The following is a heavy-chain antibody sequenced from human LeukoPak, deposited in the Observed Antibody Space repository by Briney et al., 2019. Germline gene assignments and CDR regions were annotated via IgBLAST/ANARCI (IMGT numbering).Heavy chain of an antibody. J-gene: IGHJ3*02. CDR3: ARGFRGHAFDI. Sequence: ASVKVSCQASGYTFTSYYMHWVRQAPGQGLEWMGIINPSGGSTSYAQKFQGRVTITADESTSTAYMELSSLRSEDTAVYYCARGFRGHAFDIWGQGTMVTVSS. CDR1: GYTFTSYY. D-gene: IGHD3-16*01. V-gene: IGHV1-46*01. CDR2: INPSGGST.